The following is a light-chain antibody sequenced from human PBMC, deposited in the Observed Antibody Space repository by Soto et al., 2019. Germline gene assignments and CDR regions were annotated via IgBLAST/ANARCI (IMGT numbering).Light chain of an antibody. CDR3: QQCNSWPQWT. Sequence: MTQSPATLSVSTGERATLSCRASQSVSSNLAWYQQNPGQAPRLLIYDASNRATGIPARFSGSGSGTDFTLTISSLEPEDFAVYYCQQCNSWPQWTFGQGTKVDFK. CDR2: DAS. CDR1: QSVSSN. V-gene: IGKV3-11*01. J-gene: IGKJ1*01.